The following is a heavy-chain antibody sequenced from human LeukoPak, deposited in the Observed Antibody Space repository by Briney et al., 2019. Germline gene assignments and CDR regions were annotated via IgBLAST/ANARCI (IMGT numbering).Heavy chain of an antibody. V-gene: IGHV3-43*01. D-gene: IGHD3-10*01. J-gene: IGHJ6*02. CDR3: AKGLWFGELDPVDV. CDR1: GFTFDDYT. Sequence: PGGSLRLSCAASGFTFDDYTMHWVRQAPGKGLEWVSLISWDGGSTYYADSVKGRFTISRDNSKNSLYLQMSSLRTEDTALYYCAKGLWFGELDPVDVWGQGTTVTVSS. CDR2: ISWDGGST.